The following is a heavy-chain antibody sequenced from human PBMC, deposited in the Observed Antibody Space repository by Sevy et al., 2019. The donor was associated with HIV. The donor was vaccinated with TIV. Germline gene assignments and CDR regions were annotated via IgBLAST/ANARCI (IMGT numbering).Heavy chain of an antibody. D-gene: IGHD3-22*01. CDR1: GYTLTGFS. J-gene: IGHJ4*02. CDR2: FDPEDGET. V-gene: IGHV1-24*01. Sequence: ASVKVSCKVTGYTLTGFSMHWVRQTPGKGLEWMGTFDPEDGETIYAQMFQGRVIMTEDTSADTAHMDLSSLTSEDTAVYYCATTKDYYDSSGYPFDYWGQGTLVTVSS. CDR3: ATTKDYYDSSGYPFDY.